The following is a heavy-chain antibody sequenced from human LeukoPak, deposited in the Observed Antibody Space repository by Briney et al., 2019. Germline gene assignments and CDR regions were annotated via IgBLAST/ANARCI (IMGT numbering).Heavy chain of an antibody. D-gene: IGHD6-13*01. Sequence: SVKVSCKASGGTFSSYAISWVRQAPGQGLEWMGGIIPIFGTANYAQKFQGRVTITADKSTSTAYMELSSLRSEDTAVYYCARDPGEQQLEPIVDYWGQGTLVTVSS. V-gene: IGHV1-69*06. J-gene: IGHJ4*02. CDR1: GGTFSSYA. CDR3: ARDPGEQQLEPIVDY. CDR2: IIPIFGTA.